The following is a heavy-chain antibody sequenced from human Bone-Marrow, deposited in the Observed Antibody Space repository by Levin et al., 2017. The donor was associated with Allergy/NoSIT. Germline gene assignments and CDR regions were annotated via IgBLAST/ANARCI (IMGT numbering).Heavy chain of an antibody. J-gene: IGHJ6*02. CDR3: ASGVLRFLEWMVDV. V-gene: IGHV4-34*01. CDR1: GGSFSGHY. D-gene: IGHD3-3*01. CDR2: INHSGST. Sequence: SETLSLTCAVYGGSFSGHYWSWIRQPPGKGPEWIGEINHSGSTKYNPSLKSRVTISVDRSKNQFSLKLSSVTAADTAVYYCASGVLRFLEWMVDVWGQGTTVTVSS.